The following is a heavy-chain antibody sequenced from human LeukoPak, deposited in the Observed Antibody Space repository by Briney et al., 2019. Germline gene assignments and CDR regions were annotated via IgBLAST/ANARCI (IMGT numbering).Heavy chain of an antibody. D-gene: IGHD3-22*01. CDR1: GSSINSVYS. CDR2: IYHNGNT. CDR3: ASYKTYYDSSGNPFDY. Sequence: SETLSLTCTVFGSSINSVYSWGWIRQPPGKGLEWIGSIYHNGNTYYNSSLTSRVTISVHTSENQFSLKLSSVTAADTAVYYCASYKTYYDSSGNPFDYWGQGTLVTVSS. V-gene: IGHV4-38-2*02. J-gene: IGHJ4*02.